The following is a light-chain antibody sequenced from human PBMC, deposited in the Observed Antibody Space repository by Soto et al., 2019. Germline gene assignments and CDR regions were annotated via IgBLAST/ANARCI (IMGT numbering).Light chain of an antibody. CDR2: DVS. Sequence: EVVVTQSPATLSVSPGERATLSCRASPSVNGNLAWYQQKPVQTPRLLLYDVSTGANGVPAKFSGRGSGTEFTLTISSLQYEDFALYYCQQYNCSPPCTVGQGTRVEIK. V-gene: IGKV3D-15*01. CDR1: PSVNGN. CDR3: QQYNCSPPCT. J-gene: IGKJ1*01.